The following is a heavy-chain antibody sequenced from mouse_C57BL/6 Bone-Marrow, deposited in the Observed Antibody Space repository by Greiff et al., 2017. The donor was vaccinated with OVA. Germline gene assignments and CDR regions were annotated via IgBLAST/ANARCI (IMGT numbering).Heavy chain of an antibody. CDR2: IDPENGDT. D-gene: IGHD2-2*01. V-gene: IGHV14-4*01. CDR1: GFNIKDDY. Sequence: VQLQQSGAELVRPGASVKLSCTASGFNIKDDYMHWVKQRPEQGLEWIGWIDPENGDTEYASKFRGKATITADTSSNTAYLQLSSLTSEDTAVYYCTNYGYGGAYWGQGTLVTVSA. CDR3: TNYGYGGAY. J-gene: IGHJ3*01.